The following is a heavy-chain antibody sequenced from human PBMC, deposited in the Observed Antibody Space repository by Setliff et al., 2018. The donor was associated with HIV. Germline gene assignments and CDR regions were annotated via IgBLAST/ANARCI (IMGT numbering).Heavy chain of an antibody. Sequence: SETLSLTCSVSDDSISSGANYWSWIRQPAGQRLEWIGRIYTSGSTNYNPSLKSRVTMSVDTSKNQFSLKLSSVTAADTAVYYCARDRLTYYFDYWGQGILVTVSS. CDR3: ARDRLTYYFDY. D-gene: IGHD3-22*01. CDR2: IYTSGST. J-gene: IGHJ4*02. V-gene: IGHV4-61*02. CDR1: DDSISSGANY.